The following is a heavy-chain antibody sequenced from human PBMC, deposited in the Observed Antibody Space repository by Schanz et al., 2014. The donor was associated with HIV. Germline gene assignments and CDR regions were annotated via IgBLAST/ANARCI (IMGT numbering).Heavy chain of an antibody. D-gene: IGHD3-9*01. CDR2: ISSTSSHT. Sequence: EVHLMESGGDLVQPGGSLRLSCTASGFSFSSHSMNWVRQAPGKGLEWVSSISSTSSHTYYAASLKGRFTISRDNAKNSLYLQMDSLRAEDTAVYYCARDYEYFEVLTGYYYYYGMDVWGQGTTVTVSS. CDR3: ARDYEYFEVLTGYYYYYGMDV. CDR1: GFSFSSHS. J-gene: IGHJ6*02. V-gene: IGHV3-21*01.